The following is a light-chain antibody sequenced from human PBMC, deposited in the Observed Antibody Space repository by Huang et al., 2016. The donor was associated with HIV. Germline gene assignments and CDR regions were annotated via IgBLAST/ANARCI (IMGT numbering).Light chain of an antibody. CDR3: QQRSNWPLT. CDR2: DTS. J-gene: IGKJ4*01. CDR1: QRVSSY. V-gene: IGKV3-11*01. Sequence: EIVLTQSLATLSLSPGERATLSCRASQRVSSYLAWYQQKPGQAPRLLIYDTSNRATGIPARFSGSGSGTGFTLTISSLEPEDFAVYYCQQRSNWPLTFGGGTKVEIK.